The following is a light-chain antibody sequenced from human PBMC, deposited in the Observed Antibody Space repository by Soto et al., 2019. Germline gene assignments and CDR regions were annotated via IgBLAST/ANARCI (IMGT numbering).Light chain of an antibody. V-gene: IGKV3-15*01. J-gene: IGKJ3*01. Sequence: EIVMTQSPAILSLSPGETATLSCRASQSVTTKLAWYQQRPGQTPRLLIYNASTRATAVPARFSGGGSVTEFSLTISCLQSDDFGVYYCHQYNTGPPRCTFGPGTQLDIK. CDR2: NAS. CDR3: HQYNTGPPRCT. CDR1: QSVTTK.